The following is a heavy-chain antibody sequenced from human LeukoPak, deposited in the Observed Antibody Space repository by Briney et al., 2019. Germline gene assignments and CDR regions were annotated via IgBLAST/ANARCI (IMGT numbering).Heavy chain of an antibody. CDR1: GFTFSSYA. V-gene: IGHV3-23*01. CDR3: AKEGGRIAARPFDY. Sequence: GGSLRLSCAASGFTFSSYAMSWVRQAPGKGLEWVSGISGTGGSTYYADSVKGRFTISRDNPKNTVSLQMNSLRAEDTAVYYCAKEGGRIAARPFDYRGQGTLVTVSS. D-gene: IGHD6-6*01. J-gene: IGHJ4*02. CDR2: ISGTGGST.